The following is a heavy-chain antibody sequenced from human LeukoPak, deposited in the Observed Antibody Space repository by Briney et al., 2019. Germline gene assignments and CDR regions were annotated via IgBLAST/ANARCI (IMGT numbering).Heavy chain of an antibody. D-gene: IGHD2-2*01. J-gene: IGHJ6*03. CDR2: IYSSGST. V-gene: IGHV4-30-4*01. CDR3: ARHAYCSSTSCYADYYYYYYMDV. Sequence: SQTLSLTCTVSGGSISSGDYYWSWIRQPPGKGLEWIGYIYSSGSTYYNPSLKSRVTISVDTSKNQFSLKLSSVTAADTAVYYCARHAYCSSTSCYADYYYYYYMDVWGKGTTVTVSS. CDR1: GGSISSGDYY.